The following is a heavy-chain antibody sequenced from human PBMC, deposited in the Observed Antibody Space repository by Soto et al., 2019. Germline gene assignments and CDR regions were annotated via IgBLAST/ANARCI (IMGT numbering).Heavy chain of an antibody. V-gene: IGHV3-21*01. D-gene: IGHD3-3*01. J-gene: IGHJ5*02. Sequence: VQLVESGGGLVKPGGSLRLSCAASGFTFSSYSMNWVRQAPGKGLEWGSSISSSSSYIYYADSVKGRFTISRDNAKNSLYLQMNSLSAEDTAVYYDARSAEFWSGYAGKNWFDPWGQGTLVTVSS. CDR1: GFTFSSYS. CDR3: ARSAEFWSGYAGKNWFDP. CDR2: ISSSSSYI.